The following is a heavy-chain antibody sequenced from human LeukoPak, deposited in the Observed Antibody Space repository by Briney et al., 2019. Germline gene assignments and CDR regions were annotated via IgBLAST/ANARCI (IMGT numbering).Heavy chain of an antibody. CDR1: GGSISSSSYY. CDR3: ARGKGSSTSQ. D-gene: IGHD2-2*01. CDR2: IYYSGST. V-gene: IGHV4-39*07. J-gene: IGHJ4*02. Sequence: SETLSLTCTVSGGSISSSSYYWGWIRQPPGKGLEWIGSIYYSGSTYYNPSLKSRVTISVDTSKNQFSLKLSSVTAADTAVYYCARGKGSSTSQWGQGTLVTVSS.